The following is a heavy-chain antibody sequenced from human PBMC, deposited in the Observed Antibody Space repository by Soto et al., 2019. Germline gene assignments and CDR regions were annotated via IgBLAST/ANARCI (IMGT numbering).Heavy chain of an antibody. V-gene: IGHV4-4*02. Sequence: SETLSLTCAVSGGSISSSNWWSWVRQPPGKGLEWIGEIYHSGSTNYNPSLKSRVTISVDKSKNQFSLKLSSVTAADTAVYYCARDRGIFGVLVPAAHSGYDPYYYGMDVWGQGTTVTVSS. J-gene: IGHJ6*02. D-gene: IGHD2-2*01. CDR1: GGSISSSNW. CDR3: ARDRGIFGVLVPAAHSGYDPYYYGMDV. CDR2: IYHSGST.